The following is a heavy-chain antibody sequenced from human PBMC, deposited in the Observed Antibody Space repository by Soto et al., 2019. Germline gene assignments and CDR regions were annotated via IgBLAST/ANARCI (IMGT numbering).Heavy chain of an antibody. CDR3: ARAGGFWSGYSNLNWFDP. J-gene: IGHJ5*02. V-gene: IGHV3-33*01. CDR2: IWYDGSNK. Sequence: QVQLVESGGGVVQXGRSLRXXCAXXXXXXXXYGMXXXRQAPGKGLEWVAVIWYDGSNKYYADSVKGRFTISRDNSKNTLYLQMNSLRAEDTAVYYCARAGGFWSGYSNLNWFDPWGQGTLVTVSS. D-gene: IGHD3-3*01. CDR1: XXXXXXYG.